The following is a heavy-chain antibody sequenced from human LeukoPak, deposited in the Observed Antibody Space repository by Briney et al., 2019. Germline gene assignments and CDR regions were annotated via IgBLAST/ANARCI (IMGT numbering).Heavy chain of an antibody. CDR1: GGSISSYY. CDR2: IYDSGSA. D-gene: IGHD3-10*01. CDR3: ARLNRVGEIFADY. V-gene: IGHV4-59*01. Sequence: SETLSLTCTVSGGSISSYYWSWIRQPPGKGLEWIGYIYDSGSANYNPSLGSRVTISIGTSKTQFSLKLSSVTAADTAVYYCARLNRVGEIFADYWGQGIMVTVSS. J-gene: IGHJ4*02.